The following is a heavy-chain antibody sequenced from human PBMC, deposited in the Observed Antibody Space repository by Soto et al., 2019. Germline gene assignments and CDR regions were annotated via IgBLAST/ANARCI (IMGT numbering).Heavy chain of an antibody. Sequence: EVQLLESGGGLVQPGGSLRLSCAASGFTFSSYAMSWVRQAPGKGLEWVSAISGSGGSTYYADSVKGRFTISRDNSKNTLYLPMNSLRAEETAVYYCAKRRPYSSSWYENYWGQGTVVTVSS. D-gene: IGHD6-13*01. CDR3: AKRRPYSSSWYENY. CDR2: ISGSGGST. V-gene: IGHV3-23*01. J-gene: IGHJ4*02. CDR1: GFTFSSYA.